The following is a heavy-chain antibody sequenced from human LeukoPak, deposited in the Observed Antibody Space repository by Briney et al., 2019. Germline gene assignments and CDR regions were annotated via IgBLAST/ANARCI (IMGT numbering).Heavy chain of an antibody. CDR2: ISSSGGST. CDR1: GFTFSSYD. J-gene: IGHJ4*02. D-gene: IGHD3-22*01. Sequence: GGSLRLSCAASGFTFSSYDMNWVRQAPGKGLEWVSGISSSGGSTYYADSVKGRFTISRDNAKNTLYLQMNSLRAEDTAVYYCARSDRKYYYDRSGYFSSDYWGQGTLVTVSS. CDR3: ARSDRKYYYDRSGYFSSDY. V-gene: IGHV3-23*01.